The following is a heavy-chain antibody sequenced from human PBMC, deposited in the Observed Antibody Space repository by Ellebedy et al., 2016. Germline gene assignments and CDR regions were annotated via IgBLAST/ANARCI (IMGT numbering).Heavy chain of an antibody. CDR3: VTRHNGAFDW. D-gene: IGHD2-8*01. V-gene: IGHV3-53*01. Sequence: GGSLRLSXAASGFSVTSNDMSWVRQAPGRGLELVSLMYGGGTEYYADSVKGRFTITRDSSKKTLYLQMSGLGVEDTAVYYCVTRHNGAFDWWGQGTMVTVSS. J-gene: IGHJ3*01. CDR2: MYGGGTE. CDR1: GFSVTSND.